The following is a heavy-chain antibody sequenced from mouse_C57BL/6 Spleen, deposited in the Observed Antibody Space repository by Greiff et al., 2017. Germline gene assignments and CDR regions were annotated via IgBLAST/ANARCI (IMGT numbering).Heavy chain of an antibody. D-gene: IGHD1-1*01. J-gene: IGHJ2*01. Sequence: EVKLMESGGDLVKPGGSLKLSCAASGFTFSSYGMSWVRQTPDKRLEWVATISSGGSYTYYPDSVKGRFTLSRDNAKTTLYLKRRSLKSEDTAMYYCARGGYDCSRSYFDYWGQGTTLTVSS. CDR3: ARGGYDCSRSYFDY. CDR1: GFTFSSYG. CDR2: ISSGGSYT. V-gene: IGHV5-6*01.